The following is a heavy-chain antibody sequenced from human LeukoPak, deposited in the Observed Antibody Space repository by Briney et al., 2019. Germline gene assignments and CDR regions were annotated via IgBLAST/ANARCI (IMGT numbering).Heavy chain of an antibody. V-gene: IGHV3-7*04. D-gene: IGHD1-14*01. Sequence: PGGSLRLFCSASGFTFSSYSMIWVRQGPGKGLEWVANIRHDGSTKYYVDSVKGRFTISRDNTKNSVFLLMNSLRADDTAVYYCARESWYIDYWGQGTPVTVSS. CDR2: IRHDGSTK. CDR1: GFTFSSYS. J-gene: IGHJ4*02. CDR3: ARESWYIDY.